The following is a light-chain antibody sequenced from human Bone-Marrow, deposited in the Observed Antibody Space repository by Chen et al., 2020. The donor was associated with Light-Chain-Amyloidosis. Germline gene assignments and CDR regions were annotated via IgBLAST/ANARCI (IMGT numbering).Light chain of an antibody. CDR2: GNS. Sequence: QSVLTPPPSVSGAPGQRVPISCTGSSSNIGAGYDVHWYKQLPGTAPKLLIYGNSNRPSGVPDRFSGSKSGTSASLAITGLQAEDEADYYCQSYDSSLSVVFGGGTKLTVL. CDR1: SSNIGAGYD. J-gene: IGLJ2*01. V-gene: IGLV1-40*01. CDR3: QSYDSSLSVV.